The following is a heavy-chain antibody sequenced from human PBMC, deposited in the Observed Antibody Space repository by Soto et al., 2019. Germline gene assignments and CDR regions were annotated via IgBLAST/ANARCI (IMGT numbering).Heavy chain of an antibody. CDR1: GFTFTSSA. J-gene: IGHJ4*02. CDR3: AADATAWQQMVPSDY. Sequence: QMQLEQSGPEEKKPGTSVKVSCKASGFTFTSSAFQWVRQARGQRLEWIGWIAVGSGYTNYAQRFQDRVTLTRDMSTATTYMELSRLTSEDTAIYYCAADATAWQQMVPSDYWGQGTLVTVSS. CDR2: IAVGSGYT. V-gene: IGHV1-58*01. D-gene: IGHD2-8*01.